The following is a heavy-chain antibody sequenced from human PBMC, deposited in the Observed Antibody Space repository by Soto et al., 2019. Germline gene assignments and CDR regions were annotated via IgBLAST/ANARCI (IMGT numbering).Heavy chain of an antibody. D-gene: IGHD5-12*01. V-gene: IGHV4-61*01. CDR3: ARPLNRRRATKRDAFDI. J-gene: IGHJ3*02. Sequence: PSETLSLTCTVSGGSVSSGSFYWSWIRQPPGKGLEWIGFIYDNRTFNYNASLKSRVTISVDTSKNQFSLKLSSVTAADTAVYYCARPLNRRRATKRDAFDIWGQGTMVTVSS. CDR1: GGSVSSGSFY. CDR2: IYDNRTF.